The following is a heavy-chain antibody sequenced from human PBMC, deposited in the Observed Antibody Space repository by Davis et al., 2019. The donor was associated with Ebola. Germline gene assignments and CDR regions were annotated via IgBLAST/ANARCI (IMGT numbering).Heavy chain of an antibody. D-gene: IGHD3-16*01. CDR2: ISGSGGST. CDR1: GFTFSSYA. Sequence: GGSLRLSCAAPGFTFSSYAMSWVRQAPGKGLEWVSAISGSGGSTYYADSVKGRFTISRDNSKNTLYLQMNSLRAEDTAVYYCAKYPHSGGYYDWFDPWGQGTLVTVSS. J-gene: IGHJ5*02. CDR3: AKYPHSGGYYDWFDP. V-gene: IGHV3-23*01.